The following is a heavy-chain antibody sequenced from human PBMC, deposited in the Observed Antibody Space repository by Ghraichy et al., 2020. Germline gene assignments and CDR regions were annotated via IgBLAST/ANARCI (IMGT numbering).Heavy chain of an antibody. J-gene: IGHJ4*02. D-gene: IGHD1-26*01. Sequence: GSLRLSCAASGFTFSSYSMNWVRQAPGKGLEWVSSISSSSSYIYYADSVKGRFTISRDNAKNSLYLQMNSLRAEDTAVYYCASGSGSHTPFDYWGQGTLVTVSS. CDR2: ISSSSSYI. CDR3: ASGSGSHTPFDY. CDR1: GFTFSSYS. V-gene: IGHV3-21*01.